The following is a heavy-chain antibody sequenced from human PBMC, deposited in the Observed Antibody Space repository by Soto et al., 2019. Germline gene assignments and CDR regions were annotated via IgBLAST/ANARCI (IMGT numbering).Heavy chain of an antibody. CDR3: AKRYMGYDSSPSRFYFDY. D-gene: IGHD5-12*01. CDR2: ISGSGGST. V-gene: IGHV3-23*01. Sequence: GGSLRLSCAASGFTFSSYAMSWVRQAPGKGLGWVSAISGSGGSTYYADSVKGRFTISRDNSKNTLYLQMNSLRAEDTAVYYCAKRYMGYDSSPSRFYFDYWGQGTLVTVDS. J-gene: IGHJ4*02. CDR1: GFTFSSYA.